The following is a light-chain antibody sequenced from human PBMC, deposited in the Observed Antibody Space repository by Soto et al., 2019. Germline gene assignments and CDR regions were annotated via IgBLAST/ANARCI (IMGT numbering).Light chain of an antibody. J-gene: IGKJ1*01. CDR1: QSVSSTF. CDR2: GAH. V-gene: IGKV3-20*01. Sequence: EIVLTQSPGSLSLSPGERATLSCRASQSVSSTFFAWYQQRPGQAPRLLMYGAHSRATGIPERFSGSGSGTDFTLTISRLEPEDFGVYYCQQFDSSVTFGQGTKVEIK. CDR3: QQFDSSVT.